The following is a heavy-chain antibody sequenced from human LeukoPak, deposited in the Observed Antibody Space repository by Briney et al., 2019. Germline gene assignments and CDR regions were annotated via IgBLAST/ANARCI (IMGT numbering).Heavy chain of an antibody. CDR3: ARVGVFHYAIYIYYYYGMDV. D-gene: IGHD3-10*01. CDR2: IKQDGSEK. J-gene: IGHJ6*02. V-gene: IGHV3-7*03. Sequence: GGSLRLSCAASGFTFSSYWMSWVRQAPGKGLEWVANIKQDGSEKYYVDSVKGRFTISRDNAKNSLYLQMNSLRAEDTAVYYCARVGVFHYAIYIYYYYGMDVWGQGTTVTVSS. CDR1: GFTFSSYW.